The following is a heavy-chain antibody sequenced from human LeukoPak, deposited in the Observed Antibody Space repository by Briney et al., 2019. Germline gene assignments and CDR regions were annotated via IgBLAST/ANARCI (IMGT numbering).Heavy chain of an antibody. CDR1: GFTFSSYS. CDR3: ARGGITIFGGIIYQDY. V-gene: IGHV3-21*04. D-gene: IGHD3-3*01. J-gene: IGHJ4*02. CDR2: ITSSGRYI. Sequence: PGGSLRLSCAASGFTFSSYSMNWVRQAPGKGLEWVSSITSSGRYIYYADSVKGRFTISRDNSENSLYLQMNSLRAEDTAFYYCARGGITIFGGIIYQDYWGQGTLVTVSS.